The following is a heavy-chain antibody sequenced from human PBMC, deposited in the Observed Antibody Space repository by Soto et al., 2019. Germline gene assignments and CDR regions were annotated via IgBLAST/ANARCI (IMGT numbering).Heavy chain of an antibody. Sequence: GGSLRLSCAASGFTFSIYAISWVRQAPGKGLEWVSAITGSGGATYYADAVKGRFTISRDNSKNTLYLQMDSLRAEDTAVYRFAKGHRPESSGSYPSSLDYWGQGTLVTVSS. CDR2: ITGSGGAT. CDR1: GFTFSIYA. V-gene: IGHV3-23*01. J-gene: IGHJ4*02. D-gene: IGHD1-26*01. CDR3: AKGHRPESSGSYPSSLDY.